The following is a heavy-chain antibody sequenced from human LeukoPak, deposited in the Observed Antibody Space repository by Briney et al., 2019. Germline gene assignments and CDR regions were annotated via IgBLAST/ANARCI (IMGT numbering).Heavy chain of an antibody. CDR2: IYHSGST. V-gene: IGHV4-4*02. J-gene: IGHJ3*02. D-gene: IGHD2-21*02. CDR3: ARRAVVTAKYLDAFDI. CDR1: GGSISSSNW. Sequence: SGTLSLTCAVSGGSISSSNWWTWVRQPPGKGLEWIGEIYHSGSTYYNPSLKSRVTISVDTSKNQFSLKLSSVTAADTAVYYCARRAVVTAKYLDAFDIWGQGTKVTVSS.